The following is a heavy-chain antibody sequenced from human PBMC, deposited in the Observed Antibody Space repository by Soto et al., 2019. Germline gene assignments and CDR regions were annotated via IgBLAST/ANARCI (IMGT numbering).Heavy chain of an antibody. CDR3: ARDWSIGSGSYPYYYGMDV. J-gene: IGHJ6*02. D-gene: IGHD3-10*01. Sequence: ASVKVSCKASGYTFTSYDINWVRQAPGQGLEWMGIINPSGGSTSYAQKFQGRVTMTRDTSTSTVYMELSSLRSEDTAVYYCARDWSIGSGSYPYYYGMDVWGQGTTVTVSS. V-gene: IGHV1-46*01. CDR1: GYTFTSYD. CDR2: INPSGGST.